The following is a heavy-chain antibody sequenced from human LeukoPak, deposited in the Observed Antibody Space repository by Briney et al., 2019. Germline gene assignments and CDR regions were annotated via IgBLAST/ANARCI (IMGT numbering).Heavy chain of an antibody. J-gene: IGHJ4*02. V-gene: IGHV4-31*03. D-gene: IGHD6-19*01. CDR2: IYYSGST. CDR3: ARVSSGWYRD. CDR1: GVSISSGGYY. Sequence: SPSETLSLTCTVSGVSISSGGYYWRWIRQHPGKGLEWIGYIYYSGSTYYNPSLKSRVTISVDTSKNQFSLKLSSVTAADTAVYYCARVSSGWYRDWGQGTLVTVSS.